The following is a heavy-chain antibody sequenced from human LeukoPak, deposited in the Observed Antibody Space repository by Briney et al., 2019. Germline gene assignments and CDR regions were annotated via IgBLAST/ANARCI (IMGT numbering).Heavy chain of an antibody. CDR2: IKQDGSEK. V-gene: IGHV3-7*01. D-gene: IGHD5-12*01. CDR1: GFTFSSYW. CDR3: ASGYSGYDFSVWGLFDP. Sequence: GGSLRLSCAASGFTFSSYWMSWVRQAPGKGLEWVANIKQDGSEKYYADSVKGRFTISRDNSKNTLYLQMNSLRAEDTAVYYCASGYSGYDFSVWGLFDPWGQGTLVTVSS. J-gene: IGHJ5*02.